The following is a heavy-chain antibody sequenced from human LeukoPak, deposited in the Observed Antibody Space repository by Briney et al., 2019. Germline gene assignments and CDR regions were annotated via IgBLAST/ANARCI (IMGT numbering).Heavy chain of an antibody. CDR1: GYRFTSDW. D-gene: IGHD2-15*01. CDR2: IYPGDSDT. J-gene: IGHJ4*02. CDR3: TRLSGRVVCSAGSCYIDS. V-gene: IGHV5-51*01. Sequence: GESLKISCKGSGYRFTSDWIGWVRQMPGKGLEWMGIIYPGDSDTRYSPSFQGQVTISADKSVNTAYLQWSSLKASDTAMYYCTRLSGRVVCSAGSCYIDSWGQGTLVTVSS.